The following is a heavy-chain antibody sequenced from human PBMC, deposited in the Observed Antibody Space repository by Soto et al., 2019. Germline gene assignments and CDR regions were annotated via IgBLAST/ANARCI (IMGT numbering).Heavy chain of an antibody. CDR1: GFTFSSYS. CDR2: ISGSCGYI. J-gene: IGHJ4*02. D-gene: IGHD2-2*01. Sequence: GGSLRLSCAASGFTFSSYSMNWVRQAPGKGLEWVSSISGSCGYIYYADSVKGRFTISRDNSKNTLYLQMNSLRVEDTAVYYCAKDRSSTSCYAFDYWGQGSLVTVSS. CDR3: AKDRSSTSCYAFDY. V-gene: IGHV3-23*01.